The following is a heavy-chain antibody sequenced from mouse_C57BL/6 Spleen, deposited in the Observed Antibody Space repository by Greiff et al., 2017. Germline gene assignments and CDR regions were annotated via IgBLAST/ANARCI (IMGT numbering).Heavy chain of an antibody. Sequence: EVTVEESGGGLVQPGGSLSLSCAASGFTFTDYYMSWVRQPPGRALEWLGFIRNKDNGYPTEYSASVKGRFTIYRDNSQSILYLQMNALRAEDSATYYCASYDYDEDYYAMDYWGQGTSVTVST. V-gene: IGHV7-3*01. D-gene: IGHD2-4*01. CDR3: ASYDYDEDYYAMDY. CDR2: IRNKDNGYPT. CDR1: GFTFTDYY. J-gene: IGHJ4*01.